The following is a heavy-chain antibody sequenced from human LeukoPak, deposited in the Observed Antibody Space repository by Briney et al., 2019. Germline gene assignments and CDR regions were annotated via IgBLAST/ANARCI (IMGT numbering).Heavy chain of an antibody. Sequence: GGSLRLSCAASGFTFSSYSMNWVRQAPGKGLEWVSSISSSSSYIYYADSVKGRFTISRDNAKNSLYLQMNSLRAEDTAVYYCARDRFWFGELENYFDYWSQGTLVTVSS. CDR2: ISSSSSYI. D-gene: IGHD3-10*01. CDR1: GFTFSSYS. J-gene: IGHJ4*02. CDR3: ARDRFWFGELENYFDY. V-gene: IGHV3-21*01.